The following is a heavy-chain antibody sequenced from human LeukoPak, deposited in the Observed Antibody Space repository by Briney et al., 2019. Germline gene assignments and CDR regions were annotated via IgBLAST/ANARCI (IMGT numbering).Heavy chain of an antibody. V-gene: IGHV1-69*04. CDR2: IIPIFCIA. CDR3: ARDQSYYGWGSADY. J-gene: IGHJ4*02. Sequence: SVKVSCKASGGTFSSYAISWVRQPPGQGLAWMGRIIPIFCIANYPQKFQGRVTITADKSTSTAYMELSSLRSEDTAVYYCARDQSYYGWGSADYWGEGTLVTVCS. D-gene: IGHD3-10*01. CDR1: GGTFSSYA.